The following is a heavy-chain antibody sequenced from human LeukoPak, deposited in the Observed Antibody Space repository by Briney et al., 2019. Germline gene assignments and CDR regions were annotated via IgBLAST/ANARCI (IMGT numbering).Heavy chain of an antibody. D-gene: IGHD1-14*01. CDR2: IWYDGSNK. J-gene: IGHJ4*02. Sequence: GGSLRLSCAASGFTFSSYGMHWVRQAPGKGLEWVAVIWYDGSNKYYADSVKGRFTISRDNSKNTLYLQMNSLRAEDTAVYYCARAPRTANHVDYWGQGTLVTVYS. CDR3: ARAPRTANHVDY. CDR1: GFTFSSYG. V-gene: IGHV3-30*19.